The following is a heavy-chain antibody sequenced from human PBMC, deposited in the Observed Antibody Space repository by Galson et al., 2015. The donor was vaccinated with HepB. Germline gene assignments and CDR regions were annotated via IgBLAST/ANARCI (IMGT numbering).Heavy chain of an antibody. CDR3: AQDLSTAHYYYYMDV. CDR2: ISYDGSNE. J-gene: IGHJ6*03. Sequence: SLRLSCAGSGFTFGSYGMHWVRQAPGKGLEWVAVISYDGSNEYYADSLKGRFTISRDNSKNTLYLQMNSLRGEDTAVYYCAQDLSTAHYYYYMDVWGKGTTVTVSS. D-gene: IGHD2-2*01. CDR1: GFTFGSYG. V-gene: IGHV3-30*18.